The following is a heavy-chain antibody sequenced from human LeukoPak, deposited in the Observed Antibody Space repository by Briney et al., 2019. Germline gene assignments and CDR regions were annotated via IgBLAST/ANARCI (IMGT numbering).Heavy chain of an antibody. D-gene: IGHD2-2*01. CDR2: IYYSGST. V-gene: IGHV4-39*01. J-gene: IGHJ5*02. CDR1: GGSISSSSYY. Sequence: SETLSLTCTVSGGSISSSSYYWGWIRQPPGKGLEWIGSIYYSGSTYYNPSLKSQVTISVDTSKNQFSLKLSSVTAADTAVYYCARIYCSSTSCNGEGFDPWGQGTLVTVSS. CDR3: ARIYCSSTSCNGEGFDP.